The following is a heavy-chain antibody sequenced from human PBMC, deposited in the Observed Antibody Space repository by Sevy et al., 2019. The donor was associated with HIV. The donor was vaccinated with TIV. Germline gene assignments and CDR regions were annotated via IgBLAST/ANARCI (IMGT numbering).Heavy chain of an antibody. V-gene: IGHV4-30-2*01. CDR2: IYHSGST. Sequence: SETLSLTCAVSGGSISSGGYSWSWIRQPPGKGLEWIGYIYHSGSTYYNPSLKGRVTISVDRSKNQFSLKLSSVTAADTAVYYCARGRPLYDSSGYYSYYFDYWGQGTLVTVSS. CDR3: ARGRPLYDSSGYYSYYFDY. J-gene: IGHJ4*02. CDR1: GGSISSGGYS. D-gene: IGHD3-22*01.